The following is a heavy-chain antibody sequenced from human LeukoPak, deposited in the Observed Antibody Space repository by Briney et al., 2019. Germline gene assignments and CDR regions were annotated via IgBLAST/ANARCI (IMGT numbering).Heavy chain of an antibody. CDR1: GYTFTGYY. CDR3: AREQVGYCSSTSCYRECVDV. D-gene: IGHD2-2*01. J-gene: IGHJ6*04. V-gene: IGHV1-2*02. CDR2: INPNSGGT. Sequence: ASVKVSCKASGYTFTGYYMHWVRQAPGQGLEWMGWINPNSGGTNYAQKFQGRVTMTRDTSISTAYMELSRLRSDDTAVYYCAREQVGYCSSTSCYRECVDVWGKGTTVTVSS.